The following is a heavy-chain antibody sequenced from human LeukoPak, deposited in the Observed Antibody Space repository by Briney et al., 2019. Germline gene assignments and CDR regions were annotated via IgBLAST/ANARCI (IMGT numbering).Heavy chain of an antibody. D-gene: IGHD4-17*01. J-gene: IGHJ6*03. CDR1: AFTFPTYG. CDR3: AAKTRLSAVTSYYYVDV. CDR2: ITESGDNT. V-gene: IGHV3-23*01. Sequence: GGSLRLSCAACAFTFPTYGMIWVRQAPGKGREGGSSITESGDNTYYADSVKGRFTISRDNSENTLYLQMNSLRADDTAVYYCAAKTRLSAVTSYYYVDVWGKGTTATVSS.